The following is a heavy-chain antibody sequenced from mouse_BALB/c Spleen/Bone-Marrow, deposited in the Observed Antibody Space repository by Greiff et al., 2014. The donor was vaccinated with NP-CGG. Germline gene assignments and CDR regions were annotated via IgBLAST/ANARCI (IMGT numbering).Heavy chain of an antibody. CDR2: IYPGDGDT. Sequence: VQLQQSGAELARPGASVKLSCKASGYTFTSYWMQWVKQRPGQGLEWTGAIYPGDGDTRYTQKFKGKATLTADKSSSTAYMQLSSVASEDSAVYYCARSEGNYAMDYWGQGTSVTVSS. CDR1: GYTFTSYW. J-gene: IGHJ4*01. V-gene: IGHV1-87*01. CDR3: ARSEGNYAMDY.